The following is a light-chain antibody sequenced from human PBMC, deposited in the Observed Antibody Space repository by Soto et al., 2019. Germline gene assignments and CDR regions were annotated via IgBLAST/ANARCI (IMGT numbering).Light chain of an antibody. CDR3: QRYSNWLPLT. J-gene: IGKJ5*01. CDR2: DAS. V-gene: IGKV3-15*01. CDR1: QSVSSK. Sequence: EIVMTQSPATLSVSPGERATLSCRASQSVSSKLAWYQQKPGQAPRLLIYDASTRATGIPARFSGSGSGTEVTLTISSQQADDFARCYCQRYSNWLPLTCGRGTRLEIK.